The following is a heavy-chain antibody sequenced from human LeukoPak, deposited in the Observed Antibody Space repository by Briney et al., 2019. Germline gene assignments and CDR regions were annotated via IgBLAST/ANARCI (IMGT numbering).Heavy chain of an antibody. CDR2: LSNDGSNK. V-gene: IGHV3-30-3*01. D-gene: IGHD3-10*01. CDR1: GFTFSSYA. J-gene: IGHJ4*02. Sequence: PGRSLRLSCADSGFTFSSYAMHWVRQAPGKGLEWVTALSNDGSNKYYADSVKGRFTISRDNSKNTLYLQMDSLRAEDTAVYYCASSTMIRVAMLYWGQGTLVTVSS. CDR3: ASSTMIRVAMLY.